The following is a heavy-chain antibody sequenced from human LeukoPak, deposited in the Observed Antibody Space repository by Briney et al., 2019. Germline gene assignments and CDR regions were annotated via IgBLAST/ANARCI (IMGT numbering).Heavy chain of an antibody. CDR1: GVSISSSNSY. Sequence: SETLSLTCTVSGVSISSSNSYWGWIRQPPGKGLEWIGSIYYSGSTYYNASLKSQVSISIDTSKNQFSLRLTSVTAADTAVYYCARQTGSGLFILPGGQGTLVTVSS. CDR2: IYYSGST. D-gene: IGHD3/OR15-3a*01. J-gene: IGHJ4*02. CDR3: ARQTGSGLFILP. V-gene: IGHV4-39*01.